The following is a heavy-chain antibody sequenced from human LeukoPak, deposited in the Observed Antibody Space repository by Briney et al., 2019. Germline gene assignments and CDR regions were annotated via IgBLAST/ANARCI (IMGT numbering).Heavy chain of an antibody. Sequence: PGGSLRLSCAASGFTFSSYSMNWVRQAPGKGLEWVSYISSSSSTIYYADSVKGRFTISRDNAKNSLYLQMNSLRDEDTAVYYCARGGGYYYDSSGYYPGEYFQHWGQGTLVTVSS. CDR3: ARGGGYYYDSSGYYPGEYFQH. V-gene: IGHV3-48*02. D-gene: IGHD3-22*01. CDR2: ISSSSSTI. CDR1: GFTFSSYS. J-gene: IGHJ1*01.